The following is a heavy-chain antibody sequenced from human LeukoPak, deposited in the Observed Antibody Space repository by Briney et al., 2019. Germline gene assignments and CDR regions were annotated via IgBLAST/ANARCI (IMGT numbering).Heavy chain of an antibody. J-gene: IGHJ4*02. CDR2: IKQDGSEK. V-gene: IGHV3-7*01. D-gene: IGHD3-16*02. CDR3: ARQLNDYVWGSYRPSPFDY. Sequence: PWGSLRLSCAASGFTFSTYWMSWVRQAPGKGLEWVANIKQDGSEKYYVDSVKGRFTISRDNAKNSLYLQMNSLRAEDTAVYYCARQLNDYVWGSYRPSPFDYWGQGTLVTVSS. CDR1: GFTFSTYW.